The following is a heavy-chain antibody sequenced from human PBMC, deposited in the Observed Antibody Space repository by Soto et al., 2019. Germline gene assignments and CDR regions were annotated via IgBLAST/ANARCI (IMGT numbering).Heavy chain of an antibody. CDR1: GYTFTNYG. D-gene: IGHD3-16*01. Sequence: QVQLVQSGVEVKKTGASVKVACNTMGYTFTNYGLSWVRQAPGEGLEWLGWISAYNGHTKYAQKVQDRVTLTTDTSASTAYLELRSLRSDDTAVYYCVRGDGGYFDQWGQGTLVLVSS. J-gene: IGHJ4*02. CDR2: ISAYNGHT. V-gene: IGHV1-18*01. CDR3: VRGDGGYFDQ.